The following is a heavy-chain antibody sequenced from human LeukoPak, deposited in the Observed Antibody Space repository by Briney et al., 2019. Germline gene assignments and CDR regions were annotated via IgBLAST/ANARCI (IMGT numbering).Heavy chain of an antibody. V-gene: IGHV3-30*18. D-gene: IGHD3-22*01. CDR3: AKDGDYYDSSGYHRADY. Sequence: GGSLRLSCAASAFTFSNYGMHWVRQAPGKGLEWVAVISYDGSNEYYADSVKGRLTISRDNSKNTLYLQMNSLRAEDTAVYYCAKDGDYYDSSGYHRADYWGQGTLVTVSS. J-gene: IGHJ4*02. CDR1: AFTFSNYG. CDR2: ISYDGSNE.